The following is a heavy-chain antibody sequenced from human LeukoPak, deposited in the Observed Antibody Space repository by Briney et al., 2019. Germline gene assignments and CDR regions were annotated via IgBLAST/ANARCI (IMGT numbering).Heavy chain of an antibody. CDR2: IYHSGST. D-gene: IGHD2-15*01. J-gene: IGHJ4*02. V-gene: IGHV4-38-2*02. Sequence: SSETLSLTCTVSGYSISSGYYWGWIRQPPGKGLEWIGSIYHSGSTYYNPSLKSQVTISVDTSKNQFSLQLNSVTPEDTAVYYCARDGGHGYSFDYWGQGTLVTVSS. CDR3: ARDGGHGYSFDY. CDR1: GYSISSGYY.